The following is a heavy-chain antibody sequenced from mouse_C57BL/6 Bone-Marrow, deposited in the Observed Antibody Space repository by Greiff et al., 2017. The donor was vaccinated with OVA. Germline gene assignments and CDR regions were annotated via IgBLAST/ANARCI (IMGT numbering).Heavy chain of an antibody. CDR1: GFTFSDYY. J-gene: IGHJ1*03. CDR2: INYDGSST. CDR3: ARGGSTDWYFDV. D-gene: IGHD1-1*01. V-gene: IGHV5-16*01. Sequence: DVKLVESEGGLVQPGSSMKLSCTASGFTFSDYYMAWVRQVPEKGLEWVANINYDGSSTYYLDSLKSRFIISRDNAKNILYLQMSSLKSEDTATYYCARGGSTDWYFDVWGTGTTVTVSS.